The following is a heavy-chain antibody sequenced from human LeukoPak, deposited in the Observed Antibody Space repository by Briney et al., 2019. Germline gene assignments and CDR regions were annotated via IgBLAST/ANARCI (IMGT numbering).Heavy chain of an antibody. J-gene: IGHJ4*02. CDR2: INPSGGST. V-gene: IGHV1-46*01. Sequence: ASVKVSCTASGYTFTSYYMHWVRQAPGQGLEWMGLINPSGGSTSYAQKFQGRLTMTRDTSTSTVYMELSSLRSEDTAVYHCARSGPAVAGKGLGHWGQGTLVTVSS. CDR3: ARSGPAVAGKGLGH. D-gene: IGHD6-19*01. CDR1: GYTFTSYY.